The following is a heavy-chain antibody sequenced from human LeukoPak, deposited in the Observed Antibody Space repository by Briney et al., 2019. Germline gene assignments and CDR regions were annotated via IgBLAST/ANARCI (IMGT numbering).Heavy chain of an antibody. V-gene: IGHV3-74*03. CDR2: IKTST. Sequence: GGSLRLSCAGPGFTFSTFWMHWVRQAPGKGLEWVSRIKTSTTYADSVKGRFTISRDNANNTLYLQMNSLRPEDTAVYYCARGGYFDNWGQGTLVIVSS. CDR1: GFTFSTFW. J-gene: IGHJ4*02. CDR3: ARGGYFDN.